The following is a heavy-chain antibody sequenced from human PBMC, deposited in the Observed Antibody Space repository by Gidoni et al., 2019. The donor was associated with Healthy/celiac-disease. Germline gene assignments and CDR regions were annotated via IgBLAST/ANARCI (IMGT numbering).Heavy chain of an antibody. CDR3: ARDHAWYCGGDCYSVNAFDI. Sequence: QVQLQQSAPGPVKPSDTLSLSCTVTRYSISCGYHWRWFRQPPGKGLEWIGSICHSGSTYYNPSLKSRVTRSVDTSKNQFSLKLSSVTAADTAVYYCARDHAWYCGGDCYSVNAFDIWGQGTMVTVSS. CDR2: ICHSGST. J-gene: IGHJ3*02. V-gene: IGHV4-38-2*02. D-gene: IGHD2-21*02. CDR1: RYSISCGYH.